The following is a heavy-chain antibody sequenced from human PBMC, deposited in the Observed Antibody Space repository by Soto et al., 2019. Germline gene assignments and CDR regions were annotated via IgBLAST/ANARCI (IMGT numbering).Heavy chain of an antibody. D-gene: IGHD6-25*01. CDR3: ATPATAVAGY. Sequence: ASVKVSCKASGCTFSSYAISWVRQAPGQGLEWMGVIIPIFGTANYAQKFQGRVTITADESASTVYMELSSLKSEDTAVYYCATPATAVAGYWGQGTLVIVSS. V-gene: IGHV1-69*13. CDR2: IIPIFGTA. J-gene: IGHJ4*02. CDR1: GCTFSSYA.